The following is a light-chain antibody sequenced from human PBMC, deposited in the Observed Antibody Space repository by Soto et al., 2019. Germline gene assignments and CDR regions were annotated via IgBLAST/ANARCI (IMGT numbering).Light chain of an antibody. V-gene: IGLV2-11*01. CDR2: AVS. J-gene: IGLJ1*01. CDR1: SSDVSGYNY. CDR3: CSYAGSYTEV. Sequence: QSALTQPRSVSGSPGQSVTISCTGTSSDVSGYNYVSWYQQHPGKAPKPMIYAVSKRPSGVPDRFSGSKSGNTASLTISGLQAEDEADYYCCSYAGSYTEVFGTGTKLTVL.